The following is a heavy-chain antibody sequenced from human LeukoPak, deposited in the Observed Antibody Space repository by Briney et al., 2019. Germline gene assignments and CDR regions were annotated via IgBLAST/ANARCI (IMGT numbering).Heavy chain of an antibody. CDR2: LRNDESEV. CDR1: GFTFSSYA. V-gene: IGHV3-30*02. Sequence: PGGSLSLSCAASGFTFSSYAMSWVRQAPGKGLQWVAFLRNDESEVFYADSVKGRFIISRDNSKNTLYLQMSSLRDEDTAVYYCVKDTGRGDFWGQGTQVTVSS. D-gene: IGHD1-14*01. CDR3: VKDTGRGDF. J-gene: IGHJ4*02.